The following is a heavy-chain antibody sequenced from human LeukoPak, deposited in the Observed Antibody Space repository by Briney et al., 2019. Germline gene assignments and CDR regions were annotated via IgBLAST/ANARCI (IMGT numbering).Heavy chain of an antibody. CDR3: ARGYVTMVRGGSGFDY. Sequence: GGSLRLSCAASGFTFSSYSMNWVRQAPGKGLEWVSSISSSSSYIYYADSVKGRFTISRDNAKNSLYLQMNSLRAEDTAVYYCARGYVTMVRGGSGFDYWGQGTLVTVSS. V-gene: IGHV3-21*01. CDR1: GFTFSSYS. CDR2: ISSSSSYI. D-gene: IGHD3-10*01. J-gene: IGHJ4*02.